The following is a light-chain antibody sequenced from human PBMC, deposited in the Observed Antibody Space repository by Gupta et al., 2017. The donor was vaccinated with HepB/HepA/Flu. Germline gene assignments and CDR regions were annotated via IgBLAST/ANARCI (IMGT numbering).Light chain of an antibody. Sequence: DIQMTQSPSSLSASVGDRVTITCRARQGIGNNLGWFQQKPGKAPKRLIYAAPSLQSGVPSRFSGSGSGTEFSLTISSLQPEDFATYYCLQHNSYPWTFSQGTKVEIK. J-gene: IGKJ1*01. V-gene: IGKV1-17*01. CDR2: AAP. CDR3: LQHNSYPWT. CDR1: QGIGNN.